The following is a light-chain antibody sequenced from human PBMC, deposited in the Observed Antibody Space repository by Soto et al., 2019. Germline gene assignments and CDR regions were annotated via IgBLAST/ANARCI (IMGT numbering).Light chain of an antibody. CDR3: QSYDNSLSAYV. CDR1: SSDIVAGSE. Sequence: QSVLTQPPSLSGAPGQRVTISCTGSSSDIVAGSEVHWYQQLPGTAPKLLIFGSTNRPSGVPDRFSGSKSATSASLAITGLQAEDEADYYCQSYDNSLSAYVFGTGTKLTVL. V-gene: IGLV1-40*01. J-gene: IGLJ1*01. CDR2: GST.